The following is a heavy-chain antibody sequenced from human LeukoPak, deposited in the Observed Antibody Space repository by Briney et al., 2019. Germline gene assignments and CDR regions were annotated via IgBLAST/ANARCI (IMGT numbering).Heavy chain of an antibody. CDR1: GGSITGYY. D-gene: IGHD2-2*01. J-gene: IGHJ6*02. CDR2: IHSSGST. V-gene: IGHV4-59*08. CDR3: PRLSRIVPVGNPYYHSMDV. Sequence: SETLSLTCTVSGGSITGYYWSWIRQPPEKGLEWIGYIHSSGSTNYNPSLKSRVALSVDSSKNQFSLELRSVTAADTAVYFCPRLSRIVPVGNPYYHSMDVWGQGTTVTLSS.